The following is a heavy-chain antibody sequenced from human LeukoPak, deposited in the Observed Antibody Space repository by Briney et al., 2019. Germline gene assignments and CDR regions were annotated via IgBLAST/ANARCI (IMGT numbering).Heavy chain of an antibody. J-gene: IGHJ4*02. CDR1: GYTFTGYY. Sequence: GASVKVSCKASGYTFTGYYMHWVRQAPGQGLEWMGWINPNSGGTNYAQKFQGRVTMTRDTSISTAYMELSRLRSDDTAVYYCARRGDGYNYREGPFDYWGQGTLVTVSS. CDR3: ARRGDGYNYREGPFDY. D-gene: IGHD5-24*01. V-gene: IGHV1-2*02. CDR2: INPNSGGT.